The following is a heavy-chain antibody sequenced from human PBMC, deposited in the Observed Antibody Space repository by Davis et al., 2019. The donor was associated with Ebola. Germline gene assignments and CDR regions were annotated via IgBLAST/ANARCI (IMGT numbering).Heavy chain of an antibody. CDR2: IYYCGIT. CDR1: GGSIISSSSY. D-gene: IGHD3-3*01. V-gene: IGHV4-39*07. CDR3: ARAYDFWSSGMDV. Sequence: MPSETLSLTCTVSGGSIISSSSYWGWIRQPPRKGLEWIGSIYYCGITYYNPSLKSRVTISVDTSKNQFSLKLSSVTAADTAVYYCARAYDFWSSGMDVWGKGTTVTVSS. J-gene: IGHJ6*04.